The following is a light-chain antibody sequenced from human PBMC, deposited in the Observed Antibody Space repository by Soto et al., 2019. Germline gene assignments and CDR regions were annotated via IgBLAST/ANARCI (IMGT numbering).Light chain of an antibody. CDR3: QQYNSYPKT. J-gene: IGKJ1*01. Sequence: EIVLTQSPATLSVSPGERATLSCRASQSVSSDLAWYHQKPGQAPRLLIYGASTRATGIPARFSGSGSGTEFTLTISSLQPDDFATYYCQQYNSYPKTFGQGTKVDIK. CDR1: QSVSSD. CDR2: GAS. V-gene: IGKV3D-15*01.